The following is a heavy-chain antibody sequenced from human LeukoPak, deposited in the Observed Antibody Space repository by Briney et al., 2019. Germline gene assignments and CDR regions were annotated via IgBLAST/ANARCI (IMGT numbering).Heavy chain of an antibody. Sequence: GGSLRLSCAASGFTFSSYAMSWVRQAPGKGLEWVSAISGSGGSTYYADSVKGRFTISRDNSKNTLYLQMNSLRAEDTAVYYCAKVQLDLRGAYYFDYWGQGTLVTVSS. V-gene: IGHV3-23*01. CDR1: GFTFSSYA. J-gene: IGHJ4*02. D-gene: IGHD1-1*01. CDR3: AKVQLDLRGAYYFDY. CDR2: ISGSGGST.